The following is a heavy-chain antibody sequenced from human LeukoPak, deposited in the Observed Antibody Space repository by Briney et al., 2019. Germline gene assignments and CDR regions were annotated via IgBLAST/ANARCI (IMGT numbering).Heavy chain of an antibody. D-gene: IGHD4-17*01. CDR3: AKSLWTTVTTPLDY. CDR1: GFTFSSYA. V-gene: IGHV3-23*03. J-gene: IGHJ4*02. CDR2: IHSGGST. Sequence: QPGGSLRLSCAASGFTFSSYAMSWVRQAPGKGLEWVSVIHSGGSTYHTDSVKGRFTISRDNSKNTLYLQMNSLRAEDTAVYYCAKSLWTTVTTPLDYWGQGSLVTVSS.